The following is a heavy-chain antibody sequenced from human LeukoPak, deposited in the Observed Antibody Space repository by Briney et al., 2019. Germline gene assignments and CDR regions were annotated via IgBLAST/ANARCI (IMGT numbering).Heavy chain of an antibody. CDR2: ISAYNGNT. CDR3: ARGEEYYYDSSGYSLDP. CDR1: GYTFTSYG. D-gene: IGHD3-22*01. V-gene: IGHV1-18*01. J-gene: IGHJ5*02. Sequence: ASVKVSCKASGYTFTSYGISWVRQAPGQGLEWMGWISAYNGNTNYAQKLQGRVTMTTDTSPSTAYMELRSLRSDDTAVYYCARGEEYYYDSSGYSLDPWGQGTLVTVSS.